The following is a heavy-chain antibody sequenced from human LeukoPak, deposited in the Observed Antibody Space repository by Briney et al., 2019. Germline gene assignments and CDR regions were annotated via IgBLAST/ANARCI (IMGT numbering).Heavy chain of an antibody. V-gene: IGHV4-59*01. CDR2: IYYSGST. D-gene: IGHD4-17*01. CDR3: ARSLPADGDYFDYYYMDV. Sequence: SETLSLTCTVSGGSINSYYWSWIRQPPGKGLEWIGYIYYSGSTNYNPSLKSRVTISVDTSKNQFSLKLSSVTAADTAVYYCARSLPADGDYFDYYYMDVWGKGTTVTVSS. CDR1: GGSINSYY. J-gene: IGHJ6*03.